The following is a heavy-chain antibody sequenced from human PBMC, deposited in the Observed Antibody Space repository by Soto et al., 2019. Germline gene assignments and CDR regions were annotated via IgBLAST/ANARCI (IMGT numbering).Heavy chain of an antibody. D-gene: IGHD3-10*01. CDR3: ARVKYYYGSGSFSRHFWFDP. CDR1: GGSISSGGYY. Sequence: SETLSLTCTVSGGSISSGGYYWSWIRQHPGKGLEWIGYIYYSGSTYYNPSLKSRVTISVDTSKNQFSLKLSSVTAADTAVYYCARVKYYYGSGSFSRHFWFDPWGQGTLVTVSS. J-gene: IGHJ5*02. V-gene: IGHV4-31*03. CDR2: IYYSGST.